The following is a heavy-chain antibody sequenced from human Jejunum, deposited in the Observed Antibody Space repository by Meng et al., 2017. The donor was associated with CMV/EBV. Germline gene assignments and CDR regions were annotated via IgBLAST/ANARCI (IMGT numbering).Heavy chain of an antibody. D-gene: IGHD3-16*01. CDR1: FTFRSNW. Sequence: FTFRSNWMAWVRQAPGKGLEWVANIKQDGSEKYYVGSVKGRFTISRDNAKNSLYLQMNSLRAEDTAEYYCARIMMYLAGVYGMDVWGQGTTVTVSS. J-gene: IGHJ6*02. V-gene: IGHV3-7*01. CDR2: IKQDGSEK. CDR3: ARIMMYLAGVYGMDV.